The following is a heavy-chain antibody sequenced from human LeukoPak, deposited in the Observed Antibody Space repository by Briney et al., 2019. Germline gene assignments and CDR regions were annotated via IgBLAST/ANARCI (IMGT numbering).Heavy chain of an antibody. J-gene: IGHJ4*02. CDR3: AKDPKQYSGSYYVDY. CDR1: GFTFSDYY. CDR2: ISSSGSTI. D-gene: IGHD1-26*01. V-gene: IGHV3-11*01. Sequence: GGSLRLSCAASGFTFSDYYMSWIRQAPGKGLEWVSYISSSGSTIYYADSVKGRFTISRDNAKNSLYLQMNSLRAEDTAVYYCAKDPKQYSGSYYVDYWGQGTLVTVSS.